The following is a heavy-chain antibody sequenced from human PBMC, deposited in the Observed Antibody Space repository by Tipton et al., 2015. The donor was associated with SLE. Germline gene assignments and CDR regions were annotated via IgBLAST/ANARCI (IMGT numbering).Heavy chain of an antibody. V-gene: IGHV4-38-2*01. J-gene: IGHJ6*03. CDR3: ARVGYEYSSSSPYYYYYYMDV. Sequence: LRLSCAVSGYSISSGYYWSWIRQSPVKGLEWIGIVYRTAYYNPSLKSRVTISVDTSKNQFSLKLSSVTAADTAVYYCARVGYEYSSSSPYYYYYYMDVWGKGTTVTVSS. D-gene: IGHD6-6*01. CDR1: GYSISSGYY. CDR2: VYRTA.